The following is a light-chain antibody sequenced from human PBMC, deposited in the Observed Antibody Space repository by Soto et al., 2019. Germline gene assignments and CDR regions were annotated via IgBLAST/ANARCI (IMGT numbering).Light chain of an antibody. J-gene: IGKJ4*01. V-gene: IGKV1-5*03. CDR3: QQYNTYSPLT. CDR2: KAS. CDR1: QSISTW. Sequence: DIQMTQSPSTLSASVGDSVTITCRASQSISTWLAWYQQKPGKAPKLLIYKASSLESGVPSRFSGSGSGTEFTLTISSLQPDDFATYYCQQYNTYSPLTFGGGTKVDI.